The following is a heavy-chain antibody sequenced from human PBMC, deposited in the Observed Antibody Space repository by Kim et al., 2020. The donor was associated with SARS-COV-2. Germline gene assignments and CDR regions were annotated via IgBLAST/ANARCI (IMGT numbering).Heavy chain of an antibody. J-gene: IGHJ4*02. D-gene: IGHD3-10*01. Sequence: GGSLRLSCAASGFTFSSYEMNWVRQAPGKGLEWVSYISSSGSTIYYADSVKGRFTISRDNAKNSLYLQMNSLRAEDTAVYYCAPPLSRGSGSYLVYWGQGTLVTVSS. CDR3: APPLSRGSGSYLVY. CDR2: ISSSGSTI. V-gene: IGHV3-48*03. CDR1: GFTFSSYE.